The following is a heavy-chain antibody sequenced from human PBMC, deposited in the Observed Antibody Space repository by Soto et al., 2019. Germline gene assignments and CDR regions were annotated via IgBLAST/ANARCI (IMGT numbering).Heavy chain of an antibody. V-gene: IGHV5-51*01. J-gene: IGHJ6*02. CDR3: ARRSPRENYGLDG. Sequence: PGESLKISCEGSGYSFTTYCIAWVRQMPGKGLEWMGTICPSNSDTKYSPYHQGQVTISVDKSISTAYLQWSSLKASDTATYNCARRSPRENYGLDGWGQGTKVTVSS. CDR2: ICPSNSDT. CDR1: GYSFTTYC.